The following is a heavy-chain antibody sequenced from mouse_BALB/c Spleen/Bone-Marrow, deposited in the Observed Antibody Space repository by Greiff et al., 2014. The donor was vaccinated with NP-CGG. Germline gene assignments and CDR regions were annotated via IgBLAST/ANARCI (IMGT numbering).Heavy chain of an antibody. CDR1: GYTFTSYY. CDR3: TRLSLLRGYFDY. Sequence: VQRVESGAELVKPGTSVKLSCKASGYTFTSYYIYWVKQRPGQGLKWIGEINPSNGGTNFNEKFKSKATLTVDKSSSTAYMQLSSLTSEDSAVYYCTRLSLLRGYFDYWGQGTTLTVSS. D-gene: IGHD1-2*01. CDR2: INPSNGGT. V-gene: IGHV1S81*02. J-gene: IGHJ2*01.